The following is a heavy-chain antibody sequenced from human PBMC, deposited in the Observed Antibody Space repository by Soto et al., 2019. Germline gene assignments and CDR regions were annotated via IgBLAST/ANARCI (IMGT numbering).Heavy chain of an antibody. CDR2: IYYSGST. CDR1: GGSISSSSYY. V-gene: IGHV4-39*01. CDR3: ARLGGYCSGGSCHNWFDP. Sequence: SETLSLTCTVSGGSISSSSYYWGWIRQPPGKGLEWIGSIYYSGSTYYNPSLKSRVTISVDTSKNQFSLKLSSVTAADTAVYYCARLGGYCSGGSCHNWFDPWGQGTLVTVSS. J-gene: IGHJ5*02. D-gene: IGHD2-15*01.